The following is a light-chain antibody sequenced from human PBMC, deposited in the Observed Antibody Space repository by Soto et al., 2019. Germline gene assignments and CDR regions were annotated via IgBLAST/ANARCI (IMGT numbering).Light chain of an antibody. CDR2: GAS. CDR3: QQYNSWPPIT. J-gene: IGKJ5*01. V-gene: IGKV3-15*01. Sequence: EIVLTQFPATLSLSPGERATLSCRATQSLSTNLAWFQHKPCRAPRLLIYGASTRATGIPARFSGSGAGTEFTLTINSLQSDDFAVYYCQQYNSWPPITFGQGTRLEIK. CDR1: QSLSTN.